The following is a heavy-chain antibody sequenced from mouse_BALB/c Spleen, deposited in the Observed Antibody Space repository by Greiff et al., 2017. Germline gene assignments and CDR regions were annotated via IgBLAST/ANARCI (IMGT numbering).Heavy chain of an antibody. Sequence: EVQVVESGGGLVKPGGSLKLSCAASGFTFSDYYMYWVRQTPEKRLEWVATISDGGSYTYYPDSVKGRFTISRDNAKNNLYLQMSSLKSEDTAMYYCARVYRYRESMDYWGQGTSVTVSS. V-gene: IGHV5-4*02. CDR2: ISDGGSYT. J-gene: IGHJ4*01. CDR3: ARVYRYRESMDY. CDR1: GFTFSDYY. D-gene: IGHD2-14*01.